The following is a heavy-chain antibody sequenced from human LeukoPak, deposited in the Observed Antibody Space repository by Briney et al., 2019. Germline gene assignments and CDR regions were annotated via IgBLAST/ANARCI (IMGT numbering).Heavy chain of an antibody. J-gene: IGHJ3*02. D-gene: IGHD3-10*01. Sequence: GGSLRLSCAASGFTVSSNYISWIRQAPGKGLEWVSVIYSGGSTYYADSVKGRFTISRDNSKNTLYLQMNSLRAEDTAVYYCAREGDTGAFDIWGQGTMVTVSS. CDR1: GFTVSSNY. CDR3: AREGDTGAFDI. V-gene: IGHV3-66*01. CDR2: IYSGGST.